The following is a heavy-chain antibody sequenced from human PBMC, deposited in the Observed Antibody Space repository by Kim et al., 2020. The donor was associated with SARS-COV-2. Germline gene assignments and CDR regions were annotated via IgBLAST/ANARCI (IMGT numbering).Heavy chain of an antibody. Sequence: SETLSLTCTVSGGSISSYYWSWIRQPPGKGLEWIGYIYYSGSTNYNPSLKSRVTISVDTSKNQFSLKLSSVTAADTAVYYCARVGNSVFHYYYYYGMDVWGQGTTVTVSS. CDR1: GGSISSYY. J-gene: IGHJ6*02. V-gene: IGHV4-59*01. CDR3: ARVGNSVFHYYYYYGMDV. CDR2: IYYSGST. D-gene: IGHD2-21*01.